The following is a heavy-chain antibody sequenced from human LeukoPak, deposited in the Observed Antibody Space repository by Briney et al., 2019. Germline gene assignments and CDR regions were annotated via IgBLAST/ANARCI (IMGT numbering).Heavy chain of an antibody. J-gene: IGHJ4*02. CDR3: ARGRFSDHFDY. D-gene: IGHD3-3*01. CDR2: IIPILGIA. V-gene: IGHV1-69*04. CDR1: GGTFSSYA. Sequence: GSSVKVSCKASGGTFSSYAISWVRQAPGQGLEWMGRIIPILGIANYAQKFQGRVTITADKSTSTAYMELSSLGSEDTAVYYCARGRFSDHFDYWGQGTLVTVSS.